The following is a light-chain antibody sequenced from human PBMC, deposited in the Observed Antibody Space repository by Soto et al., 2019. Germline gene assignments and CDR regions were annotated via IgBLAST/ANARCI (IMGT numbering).Light chain of an antibody. CDR2: DAS. Sequence: DIVLTQSPATLSLAPGASSTISCRASQSVSSYLAWYQQKPGQAPRLLIYDASNRATGIPARFSGSGSGTEFTLTISSLQSEDLAVYYCQQYDNWPPTFGHGTRREI. V-gene: IGKV3-11*01. CDR3: QQYDNWPPT. CDR1: QSVSSY. J-gene: IGKJ5*01.